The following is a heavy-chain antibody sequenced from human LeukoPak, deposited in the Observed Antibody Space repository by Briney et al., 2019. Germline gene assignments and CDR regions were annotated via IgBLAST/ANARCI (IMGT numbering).Heavy chain of an antibody. D-gene: IGHD2-8*01. V-gene: IGHV3-23*01. Sequence: GGSLRPTCTASGFTITNYPKNWVWQAPGKGLEWVSTISASGGSTYYADSVKGRFTISRDNSKNTVYLQMNSLRAEDTAGQCSAIRRSCINDVGQGVFEYWGQGTLVTVSS. CDR2: ISASGGST. CDR1: GFTITNYP. J-gene: IGHJ4*02. CDR3: AIRRSCINDVGQGVFEY.